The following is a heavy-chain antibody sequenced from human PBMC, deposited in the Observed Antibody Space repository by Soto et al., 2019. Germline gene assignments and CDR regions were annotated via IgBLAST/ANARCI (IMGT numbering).Heavy chain of an antibody. V-gene: IGHV1-18*01. CDR1: GYSFTTYG. CDR2: ISGYNSNT. J-gene: IGHJ6*02. Sequence: QVQLVQSRGEVKKPGASVKVSCKTSGYSFTTYGISWVRQAPGQGLEWMGWISGYNSNTNYAQNLQGRVTMTTDTTTSTAYMEQRSLRSDDTAVYYCAREGPAPYYYYGMDVWGQGSTVTVSS. CDR3: AREGPAPYYYYGMDV.